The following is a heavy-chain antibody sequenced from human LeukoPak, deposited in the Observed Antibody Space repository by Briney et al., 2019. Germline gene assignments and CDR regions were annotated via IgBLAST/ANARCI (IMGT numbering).Heavy chain of an antibody. CDR2: IIPIFGTA. D-gene: IGHD5-24*01. Sequence: SSVKVSCKASGGTFSSYAISRVRQAPGQGLEWMGGIIPIFGTANYAQKFQGRVTITADESTSTAYMELSSLRSEDTAVYYCARDRGDGYNYDYWGQGTLVTVSS. CDR1: GGTFSSYA. CDR3: ARDRGDGYNYDY. J-gene: IGHJ4*02. V-gene: IGHV1-69*01.